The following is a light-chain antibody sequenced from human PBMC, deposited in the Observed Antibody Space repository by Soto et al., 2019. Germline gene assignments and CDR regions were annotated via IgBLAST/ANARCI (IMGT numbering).Light chain of an antibody. V-gene: IGKV1-6*01. CDR2: AAS. J-gene: IGKJ1*01. Sequence: AIQMTQSPSSLSASVGDRVTITCRASQGIRNDLGWYQQKPGKAPKLLIYAASSLPSGVPSRFSGSGSGTDFTLTISSLQPEDFSTYYCLQDYNYPWTFGQGTKVEIK. CDR3: LQDYNYPWT. CDR1: QGIRND.